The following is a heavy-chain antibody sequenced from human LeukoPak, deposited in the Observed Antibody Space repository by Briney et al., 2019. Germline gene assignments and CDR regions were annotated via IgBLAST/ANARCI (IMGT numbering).Heavy chain of an antibody. D-gene: IGHD3-10*01. CDR3: ARVAKHFRGGLSFYYMDV. Sequence: ASETLSLTCTVSGGSLTNYYWSWIRQPPGKGLDWIGHIYYSGSTNYNPSLKSRVTISLDTSKNQFSLKVISVTAADTAVYYCARVAKHFRGGLSFYYMDVWGKGTTVTISS. V-gene: IGHV4-59*01. J-gene: IGHJ6*03. CDR1: GGSLTNYY. CDR2: IYYSGST.